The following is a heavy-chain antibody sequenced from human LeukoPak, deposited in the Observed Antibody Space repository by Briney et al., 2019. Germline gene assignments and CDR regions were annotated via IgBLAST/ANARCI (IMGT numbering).Heavy chain of an antibody. D-gene: IGHD6-19*01. Sequence: SVKVSCKASGGTFSSYAISWVRQAPGQGLEWMGGIIPIFGTANYAQKFQGRVTITTDESTSTAYMELSSLRSEDTAVYYCARVAAVASYYYYMDVWGKGTTVTVSS. CDR3: ARVAAVASYYYYMDV. V-gene: IGHV1-69*05. J-gene: IGHJ6*03. CDR1: GGTFSSYA. CDR2: IIPIFGTA.